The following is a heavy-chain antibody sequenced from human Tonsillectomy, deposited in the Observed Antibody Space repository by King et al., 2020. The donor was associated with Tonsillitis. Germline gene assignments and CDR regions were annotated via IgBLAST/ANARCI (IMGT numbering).Heavy chain of an antibody. CDR3: AKSPVSGWLNFDY. Sequence: VQLVESGGGVVQPGRSLRLSCAASGFTFSSYGMHWVRQAPGKGLEWVAVISYDGSNKYYADSVKGRFTISRDNSKNTLYLQMNSLRAEDTAVYYCAKSPVSGWLNFDYWGQGTLVTVSS. CDR2: ISYDGSNK. J-gene: IGHJ4*02. D-gene: IGHD6-19*01. CDR1: GFTFSSYG. V-gene: IGHV3-30*18.